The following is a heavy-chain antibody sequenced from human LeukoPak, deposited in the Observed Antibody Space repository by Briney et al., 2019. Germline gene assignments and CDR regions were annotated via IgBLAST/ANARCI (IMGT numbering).Heavy chain of an antibody. V-gene: IGHV3-7*01. CDR2: IKQDGSEK. CDR1: GFTFSSYW. D-gene: IGHD3-3*01. CDR3: ARVIRFLEWLSQYYYYYGMDV. Sequence: GGSLRLSCAASGFTFSSYWMSWVRQAPGKGLEWVANIKQDGSEKYYVDSVKGRFTISRDNAKNSLYLQMNSLRAEDTAVYYCARVIRFLEWLSQYYYYYGMDVWGQGTMVTVSS. J-gene: IGHJ6*02.